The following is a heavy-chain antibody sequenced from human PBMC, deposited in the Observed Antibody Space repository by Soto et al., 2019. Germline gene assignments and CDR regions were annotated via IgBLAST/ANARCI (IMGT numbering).Heavy chain of an antibody. D-gene: IGHD6-13*01. CDR1: GFTFSSYG. CDR3: ARESIATSDAFDI. Sequence: PGGSLRLSSAASGFTFSSYGIHWVRQAPGKGLEWVAVIWYDGSNKYYADSVKGRFTISRDNSKNTLYLQMNSLRAEDTAVYYCARESIATSDAFDICGQGPMVTVSS. V-gene: IGHV3-33*01. J-gene: IGHJ3*02. CDR2: IWYDGSNK.